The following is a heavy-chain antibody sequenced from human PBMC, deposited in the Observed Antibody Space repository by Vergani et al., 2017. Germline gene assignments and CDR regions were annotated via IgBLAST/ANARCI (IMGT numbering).Heavy chain of an antibody. J-gene: IGHJ6*02. CDR2: ISSSSTEI. CDR1: GFTFSSYN. D-gene: IGHD3-10*01. CDR3: ASVGRNCRGSRGYHGLDV. Sequence: EVQLVESGGGLVEPGGSLRLSCAASGFTFSSYNMNWVRQAPGKGLEGASFISSSSTEIYYADSVKGRFTISREHAKNSLYLQMNNLRAEDTAVYYCASVGRNCRGSRGYHGLDVWGQGTTVIVSS. V-gene: IGHV3-21*06.